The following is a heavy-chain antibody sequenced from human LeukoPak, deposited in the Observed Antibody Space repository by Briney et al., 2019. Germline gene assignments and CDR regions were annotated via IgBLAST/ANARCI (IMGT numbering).Heavy chain of an antibody. CDR1: GGSIGSGSYY. Sequence: PSQTLSLTCTVSGGSIGSGSYYWSWIRQPTGKGLEWIGRIYTSGSTNYNPSLKSRVTISVDTSKNQFSLKLSSVTAADTAVYYCAREELELDAFDIWGQGTMVTVSS. CDR3: AREELELDAFDI. CDR2: IYTSGST. D-gene: IGHD1-7*01. J-gene: IGHJ3*02. V-gene: IGHV4-61*02.